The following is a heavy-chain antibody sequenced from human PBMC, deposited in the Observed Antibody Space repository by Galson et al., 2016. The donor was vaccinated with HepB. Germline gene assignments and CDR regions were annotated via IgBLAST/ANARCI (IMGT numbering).Heavy chain of an antibody. V-gene: IGHV3-7*03. CDR3: ARDGPGGYRYGFYYYYGMDV. CDR1: GFTFSSYW. Sequence: SLRLSCAASGFTFSSYWMSWVRQAPGKGLEWVANIKQGGSEKYYVDSVKGRFTISRDNAKNSLYLQMNSLRAEDTAVYYCARDGPGGYRYGFYYYYGMDVWGQGTTVTVSS. CDR2: IKQGGSEK. D-gene: IGHD5-18*01. J-gene: IGHJ6*02.